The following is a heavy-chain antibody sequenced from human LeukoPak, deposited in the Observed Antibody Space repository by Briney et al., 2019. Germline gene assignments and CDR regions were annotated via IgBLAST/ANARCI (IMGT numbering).Heavy chain of an antibody. CDR3: AKGPDKYYYYYMDV. D-gene: IGHD3-9*01. J-gene: IGHJ6*03. CDR1: GFTFSSYG. V-gene: IGHV3-30*18. Sequence: GRSLRLSCAASGFTFSSYGMHWVRQAPGKGLEWVAVISYDGSNKYYADSVKGRFTISRDNSKNTLYLQMNSLRAEDTAVYYCAKGPDKYYYYYMDVWGKGTTVTVSS. CDR2: ISYDGSNK.